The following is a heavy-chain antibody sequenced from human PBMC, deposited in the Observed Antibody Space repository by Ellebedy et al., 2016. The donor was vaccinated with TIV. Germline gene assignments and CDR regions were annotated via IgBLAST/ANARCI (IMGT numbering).Heavy chain of an antibody. CDR2: ISAYNGDT. D-gene: IGHD4-17*01. CDR3: ATSYGDYGH. V-gene: IGHV1-18*04. CDR1: GYTFTSYG. Sequence: AASVKVSCKASGYTFTSYGISWVRQAPGQGLEWMGWISAYNGDTIYAHHFKGRLIMTTDTSTATAFMELRSLTSDDTAVYYCATSYGDYGHWGQGTLVAASS. J-gene: IGHJ4*02.